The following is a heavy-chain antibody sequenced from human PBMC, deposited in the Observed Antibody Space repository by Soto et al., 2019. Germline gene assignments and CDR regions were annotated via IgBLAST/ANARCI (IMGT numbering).Heavy chain of an antibody. CDR2: IYPDESDT. Sequence: GESLKISCTGSGYRFTQYWIGWVRQMTGKGLEWMAIIYPDESDTRYSPSFQGQATTSADNSISTAYLQWSSLKAADTAMYYCVRMGFSGGGYLSYYYYGMDIWGQGTTVTVSS. D-gene: IGHD5-12*01. CDR3: VRMGFSGGGYLSYYYYGMDI. J-gene: IGHJ6*02. V-gene: IGHV5-51*01. CDR1: GYRFTQYW.